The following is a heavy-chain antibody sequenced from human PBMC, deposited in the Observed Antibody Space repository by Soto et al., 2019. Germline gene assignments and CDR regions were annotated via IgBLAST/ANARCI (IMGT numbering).Heavy chain of an antibody. J-gene: IGHJ3*02. CDR2: INSDGSST. CDR3: ASVGMWWAGDFDI. CDR1: GFTFSSYW. Sequence: EVQVVESGGGLVQPGGSLRLSCAASGFTFSSYWMYWVRQAPGKGLVWVSRINSDGSSTNYADSVKGRFTISRDNAKNTLYLQMSSVRAEDTAVYYCASVGMWWAGDFDIWGHGTMVTVSS. D-gene: IGHD2-21*01. V-gene: IGHV3-74*01.